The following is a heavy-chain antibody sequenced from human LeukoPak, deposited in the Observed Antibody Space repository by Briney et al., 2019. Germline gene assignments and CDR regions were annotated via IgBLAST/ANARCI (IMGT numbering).Heavy chain of an antibody. CDR1: GFTFSDYY. V-gene: IGHV3-11*06. J-gene: IGHJ4*02. CDR2: ISSSSSYT. D-gene: IGHD3-10*01. Sequence: GGSLRLSCAASGFTFSDYYMSWIRQAPGKGLEWVSYISSSSSYTNYADSMKGRFTISRDNAKNSLYLQMNSLRAEDTAVYYCARDRVDYYGSGSYSTIYYFDYWGQGTLVTVSS. CDR3: ARDRVDYYGSGSYSTIYYFDY.